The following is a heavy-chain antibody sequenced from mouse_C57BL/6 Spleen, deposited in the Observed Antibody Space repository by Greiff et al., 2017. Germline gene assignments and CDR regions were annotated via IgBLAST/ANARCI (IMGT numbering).Heavy chain of an antibody. J-gene: IGHJ1*03. CDR1: GFNIKDYY. CDR2: IDPEDGET. Sequence: EVKLLESGAELVKPGASVKLSCTASGFNIKDYYMHWVKQRTEQGLEWIGRIDPEDGETKYAPKFQGKATITADTSSNTAYLQLSSLTSEDTAVYYCARPPQLGRWYFDVWGTGTTVTVSS. CDR3: ARPPQLGRWYFDV. V-gene: IGHV14-2*01. D-gene: IGHD4-1*02.